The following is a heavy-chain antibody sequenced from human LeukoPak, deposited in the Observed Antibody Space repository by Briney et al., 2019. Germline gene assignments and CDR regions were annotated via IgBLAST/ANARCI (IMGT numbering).Heavy chain of an antibody. J-gene: IGHJ4*02. V-gene: IGHV1-2*06. CDR2: INPNSGGT. Sequence: ASVKVSCKASAYSFPDYYIHWVRQAPGQGLEWMGRINPNSGGTDYAQKFQGRVTKTRDTSISTAYMELSRLRSDDTAVYYCARSSPTYYFDSSGYYYGDYWGQGTLVIVSS. CDR3: ARSSPTYYFDSSGYYYGDY. CDR1: AYSFPDYY. D-gene: IGHD3-22*01.